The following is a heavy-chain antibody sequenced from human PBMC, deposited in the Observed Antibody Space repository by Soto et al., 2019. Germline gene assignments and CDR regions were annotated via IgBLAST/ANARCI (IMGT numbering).Heavy chain of an antibody. J-gene: IGHJ4*02. Sequence: ASVKVSLTASGCSFTDYGSSRVRQAPAPEHECMEWVSAYHGKTKDGKTIPGRVTMTTDTYTRTAYMELRSLRSDDTAVYYCARASTSSWYYFDYWGQGTLVPVSA. CDR2: VSAYHGKT. CDR3: ARASTSSWYYFDY. D-gene: IGHD6-13*01. CDR1: GCSFTDYG. V-gene: IGHV1-18*04.